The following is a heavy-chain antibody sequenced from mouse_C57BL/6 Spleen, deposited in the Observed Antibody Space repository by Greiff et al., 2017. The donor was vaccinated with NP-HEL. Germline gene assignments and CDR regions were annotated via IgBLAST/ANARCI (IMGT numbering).Heavy chain of an antibody. CDR3: ARRGGGSSYGYFDV. D-gene: IGHD1-1*01. V-gene: IGHV1-64*01. CDR1: GYTFTSYW. J-gene: IGHJ1*03. Sequence: VQLQQPGAELVKPGASVKLSCKASGYTFTSYWMHWVKQRPGQGLEWIGMIHPNSGSTNYNEKFKSKATLTVDKSSSTAYMQLSSLTSEDSAVYYCARRGGGSSYGYFDVWGTGTTVTVSS. CDR2: IHPNSGST.